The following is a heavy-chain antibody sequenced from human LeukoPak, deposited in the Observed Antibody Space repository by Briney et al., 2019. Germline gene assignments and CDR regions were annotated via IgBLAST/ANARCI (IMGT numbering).Heavy chain of an antibody. V-gene: IGHV1-46*01. J-gene: IGHJ3*02. D-gene: IGHD3-22*01. CDR3: TRTYYYDSSGYYYGRDAFDI. Sequence: ASVKVSCKASGYTFTTYYIHWVRQAPGQGLEWMGIISPSGGSTSYAQKFQGRVTMTRDTPTSTAYMELSSLRSEDTAVYYCTRTYYYDSSGYYYGRDAFDIWGQGTMVTVSS. CDR1: GYTFTTYY. CDR2: ISPSGGST.